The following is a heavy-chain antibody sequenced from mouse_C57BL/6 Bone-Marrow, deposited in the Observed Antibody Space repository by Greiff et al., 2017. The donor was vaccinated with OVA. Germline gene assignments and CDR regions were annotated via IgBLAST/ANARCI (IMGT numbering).Heavy chain of an antibody. CDR2: SRNKANDYTT. CDR1: GFTFSDFY. Sequence: EVKLVESGGGLVQSGRSLRLSCATSGFTFSDFYMEWVRQAPGKGLEWIAASRNKANDYTTEYSASVKGRFIVSRDTSQSILYLQMNALRAEDTAIYYCARDPYGYAMDYWGQGTSVTVSS. CDR3: ARDPYGYAMDY. V-gene: IGHV7-1*01. D-gene: IGHD1-1*02. J-gene: IGHJ4*01.